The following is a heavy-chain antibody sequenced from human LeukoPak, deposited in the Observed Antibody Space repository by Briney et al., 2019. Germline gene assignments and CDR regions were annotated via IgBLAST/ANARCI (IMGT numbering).Heavy chain of an antibody. D-gene: IGHD6-19*01. V-gene: IGHV3-53*01. CDR2: IYSGGST. CDR3: ARGLWQWLADY. J-gene: IGHJ4*02. Sequence: GGSLRLSCAASGFTVSSNYMSWVRQAPGEGLEWVSVIYSGGSTYYADSVKGRFTISRDNSKNTLYLQMNSLRAEDTAVYYCARGLWQWLADYWGKGNLVTVSS. CDR1: GFTVSSNY.